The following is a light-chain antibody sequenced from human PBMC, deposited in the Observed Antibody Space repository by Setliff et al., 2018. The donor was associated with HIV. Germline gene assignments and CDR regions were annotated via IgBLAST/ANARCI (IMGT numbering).Light chain of an antibody. J-gene: IGLJ3*02. CDR1: SSDVGGYDY. CDR2: EVN. V-gene: IGLV2-14*01. Sequence: QPALTQPASVSGSPGQSITISCTGTSSDVGGYDYVSWYQQHPGKVPKLIIYEVNNRPSGVSDRFSGSKSGNMASLTISGLQAEDEAHYYCSSYTRSSTLVFGGGTKVTVL. CDR3: SSYTRSSTLV.